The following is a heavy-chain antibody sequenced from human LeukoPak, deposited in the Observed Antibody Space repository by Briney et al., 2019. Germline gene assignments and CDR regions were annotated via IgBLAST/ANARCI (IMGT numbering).Heavy chain of an antibody. CDR3: ARAYGSGTYWFDY. D-gene: IGHD3-10*01. Sequence: GGSLRLSCAASGFTFSSYTMNWVRQAPGKGLEWVSSISSSSSYIYYADSVKGRFTISRDNAENSVYLQMNRLRDEDTAIYYCARAYGSGTYWFDYWGQGTLVTVSS. CDR1: GFTFSSYT. CDR2: ISSSSSYI. J-gene: IGHJ4*02. V-gene: IGHV3-21*01.